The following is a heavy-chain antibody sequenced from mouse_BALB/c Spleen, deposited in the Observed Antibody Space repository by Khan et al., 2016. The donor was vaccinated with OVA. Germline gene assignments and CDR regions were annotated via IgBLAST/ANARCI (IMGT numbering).Heavy chain of an antibody. J-gene: IGHJ3*01. Sequence: VQLQQSGTVLARPGSSVKMSCKASGSIFTNYYMHWVKQRPGQGLEWIGGIFPGNSDTSYNQNFKGKAKLTAVTSASTAYMELSGLTSEDSAVYYCSRAGFVAFAYWGQGTLVTVSA. CDR3: SRAGFVAFAY. V-gene: IGHV1-5*01. CDR1: GSIFTNYY. CDR2: IFPGNSDT.